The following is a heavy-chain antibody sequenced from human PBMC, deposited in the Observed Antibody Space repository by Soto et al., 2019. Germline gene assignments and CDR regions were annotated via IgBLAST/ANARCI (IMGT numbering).Heavy chain of an antibody. CDR3: TKASGMSPYSFDY. Sequence: PGGSLRLSCAPSGFTFSKAWVGWVRQAPGKGLEWVGRIMCKTDGGSTDYAAPVKGRFTISRDDSKSTLYLQMNSLKTEDTAFYYCTKASGMSPYSFDYWGQGTLIPASS. CDR1: GFTFSKAW. CDR2: IMCKTDGGST. J-gene: IGHJ4*02. D-gene: IGHD1-26*01. V-gene: IGHV3-15*01.